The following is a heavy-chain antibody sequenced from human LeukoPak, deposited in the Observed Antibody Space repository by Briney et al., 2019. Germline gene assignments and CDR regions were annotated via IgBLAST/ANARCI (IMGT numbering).Heavy chain of an antibody. D-gene: IGHD3-22*01. CDR3: ARGTNYYDSSGYLDVFDY. V-gene: IGHV1-24*01. J-gene: IGHJ4*02. CDR1: GYTLTELS. Sequence: ASVKVSCKVSGYTLTELSMHWVRQAPGKGLEWMGGFDPEDGETIYAQKFQGRVTITADKSTSTAYMELSSLRSEDTAVYYCARGTNYYDSSGYLDVFDYWGQGTLVTVSS. CDR2: FDPEDGET.